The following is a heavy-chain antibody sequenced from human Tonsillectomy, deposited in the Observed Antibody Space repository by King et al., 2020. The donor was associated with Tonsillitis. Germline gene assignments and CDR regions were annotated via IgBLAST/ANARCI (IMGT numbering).Heavy chain of an antibody. CDR3: ARERRIPKYIGNGYMRAFDI. Sequence: VQLQQWGAGLLKPSETLSLTCAVYCGSFSGNYWSWIRQSPEKGLEWIGEADNTGSTNYSPSLQSRVTISVDPSKSQFSLILTSVTAADTAVYYCARERRIPKYIGNGYMRAFDIWGQGTTVTVSS. D-gene: IGHD1-26*01. CDR2: ADNTGST. J-gene: IGHJ3*02. V-gene: IGHV4-34*01. CDR1: CGSFSGNY.